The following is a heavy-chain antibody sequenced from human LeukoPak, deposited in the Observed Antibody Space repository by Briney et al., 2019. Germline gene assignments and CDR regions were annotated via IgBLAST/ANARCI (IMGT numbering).Heavy chain of an antibody. Sequence: GGSLRLSCAASGFTFSDYYMTWIRQAPGKGLEWVSYISSGGITIYYADSVKGRFTISRDNAKNSLYLQMNSLRAEDTAVYYCARALYVYYDSAPFDIWGQGTMVTVSS. D-gene: IGHD3-22*01. J-gene: IGHJ3*02. CDR2: ISSGGITI. V-gene: IGHV3-11*04. CDR3: ARALYVYYDSAPFDI. CDR1: GFTFSDYY.